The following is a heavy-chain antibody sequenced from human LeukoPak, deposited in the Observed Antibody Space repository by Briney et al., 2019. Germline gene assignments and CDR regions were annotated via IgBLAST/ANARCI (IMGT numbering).Heavy chain of an antibody. J-gene: IGHJ4*02. V-gene: IGHV3-23*01. CDR3: AKGGPTGSNYFDF. D-gene: IGHD1-26*01. CDR2: ISGSGYDS. Sequence: PGGSLRLSCAASGFTFDNYAMSWVRQAPGKGLEWVSVISGSGYDSYYADSVKGRFTVTRDNSKTTLYLQMNSLRADDTAVYYCAKGGPTGSNYFDFWGQGTLVTVSS. CDR1: GFTFDNYA.